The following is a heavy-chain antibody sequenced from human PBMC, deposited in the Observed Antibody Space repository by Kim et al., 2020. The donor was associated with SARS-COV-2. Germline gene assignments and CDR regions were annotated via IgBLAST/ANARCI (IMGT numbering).Heavy chain of an antibody. CDR1: GGSFSGYS. J-gene: IGHJ4*01. D-gene: IGHD3-10*01. CDR2: INHRGST. V-gene: IGHV4-34*01. CDR3: ARVTRLLWFRAGYFDY. Sequence: SETLSLSCAASGGSFSGYSMSWIRQPPGKGLEWFGEINHRGSTYYTPSTKSRATISVDTTKNPFITKLSAVTAADTAEYYCARVTRLLWFRAGYFDYLG.